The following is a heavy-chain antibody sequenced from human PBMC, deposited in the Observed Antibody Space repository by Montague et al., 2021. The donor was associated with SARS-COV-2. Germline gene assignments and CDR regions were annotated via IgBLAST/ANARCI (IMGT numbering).Heavy chain of an antibody. CDR1: GGSFSGYY. J-gene: IGHJ3*02. CDR3: ARGMYGLTETTDAFDI. V-gene: IGHV4-34*01. Sequence: SETLSLTCAVYGGSFSGYYWSWIRQPPGKGLEWIGEINHSGSTNYNPSLKSRVTISVDTSKNQFSLKLSSVTAADTAVYYCARGMYGLTETTDAFDIWGQGTMVSVSS. D-gene: IGHD1-14*01. CDR2: INHSGST.